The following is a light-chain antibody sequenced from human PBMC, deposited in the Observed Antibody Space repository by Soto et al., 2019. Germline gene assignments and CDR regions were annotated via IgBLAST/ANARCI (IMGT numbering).Light chain of an antibody. CDR1: QNIFNY. CDR2: AAS. V-gene: IGKV1-39*01. CDR3: QQSYSAPLT. J-gene: IGKJ1*01. Sequence: DIQMTQSPSSLSASVGDRVTITCRASQNIFNYLNWYQQKPGKAPNLLIYAASNLQSGVPSRFSGSGSGTDFTLTISSLQREDFATYHCQQSYSAPLTFGQETKVDIK.